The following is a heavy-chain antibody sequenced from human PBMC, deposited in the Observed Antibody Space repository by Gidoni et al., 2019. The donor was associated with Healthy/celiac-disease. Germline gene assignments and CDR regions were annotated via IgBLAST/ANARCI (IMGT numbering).Heavy chain of an antibody. Sequence: EVQLLESGGGLVQPGGSLRLSCAASGLPFSSYAMRWVRQAPGKGLEWVSAISGSGGSTYYADSVKGRFTISRDNSKNTLYLQMNSLRAEDTAVYYCAKDRGLWFGEFYYWGQGTLVTVSS. CDR3: AKDRGLWFGEFYY. CDR2: ISGSGGST. CDR1: GLPFSSYA. J-gene: IGHJ4*02. D-gene: IGHD3-10*01. V-gene: IGHV3-23*01.